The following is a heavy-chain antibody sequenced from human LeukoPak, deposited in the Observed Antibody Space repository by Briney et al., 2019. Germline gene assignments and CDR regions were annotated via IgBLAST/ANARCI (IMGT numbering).Heavy chain of an antibody. CDR2: ISYDGSNE. D-gene: IGHD3-10*01. CDR1: GFTFSSYV. J-gene: IGHJ4*02. V-gene: IGHV3-30*04. Sequence: PGRSLRLSCAASGFTFSSYVMHWVRQAPGKGLEWVAIISYDGSNEYYADSVKGRFTISRDNAKNSLYLQMNSLRAEDTAVYYCARAGFTFSDYFGSFFDYWGQGTLVTVSS. CDR3: ARAGFTFSDYFGSFFDY.